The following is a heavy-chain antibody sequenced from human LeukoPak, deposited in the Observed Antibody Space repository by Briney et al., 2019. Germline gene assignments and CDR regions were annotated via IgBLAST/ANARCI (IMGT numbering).Heavy chain of an antibody. Sequence: SETLSLTCAVSGGSLSGYYWTWIRQPPGKGLEWIGEINHSGSTNYNPSLKSRVTISVDTSKNQFSLKLSSVTAADTAVYYCARSVSITMVRGVTRGGPHDYWGQGTLVTVSS. V-gene: IGHV4-34*01. CDR3: ARSVSITMVRGVTRGGPHDY. CDR1: GGSLSGYY. CDR2: INHSGST. J-gene: IGHJ4*02. D-gene: IGHD3-10*01.